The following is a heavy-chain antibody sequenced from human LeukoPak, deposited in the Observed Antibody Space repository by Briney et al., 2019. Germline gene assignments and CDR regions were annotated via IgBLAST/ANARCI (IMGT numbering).Heavy chain of an antibody. CDR2: IYPGDSDT. Sequence: GESLKISCKGSGYSFTSYWIGWVRQMPGKGLEWMGIIYPGDSDTRYSPSFQGQVTNSADKSISTAYLQWSSLKASDTAMYYCARTYYYDSSGYYTYYFDYWGQGTLVTVSS. CDR3: ARTYYYDSSGYYTYYFDY. D-gene: IGHD3-22*01. CDR1: GYSFTSYW. V-gene: IGHV5-51*01. J-gene: IGHJ4*02.